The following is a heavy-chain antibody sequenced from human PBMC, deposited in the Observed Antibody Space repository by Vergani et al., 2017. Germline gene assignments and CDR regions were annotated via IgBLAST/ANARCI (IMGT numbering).Heavy chain of an antibody. CDR2: IYYSGST. CDR3: AREQQLPRNWFDP. V-gene: IGHV4-30-4*08. CDR1: GFTFSSYA. D-gene: IGHD6-13*01. J-gene: IGHJ5*02. Sequence: VQLLESGGGLVQPGGSLRLSCAASGFTFSSYAMSWVRQAPGKGLEWIGYIYYSGSTYYNPSLKSRVTISVDTSKNQFSLKLSSVTAADTAVYYCAREQQLPRNWFDPWGQGTLVTVSS.